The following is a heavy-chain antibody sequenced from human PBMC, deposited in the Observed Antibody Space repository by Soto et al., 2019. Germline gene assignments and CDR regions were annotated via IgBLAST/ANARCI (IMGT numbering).Heavy chain of an antibody. CDR3: ARFDDSKRYFQH. CDR1: GGTFSSYT. D-gene: IGHD3-22*01. CDR2: IIPILGIA. Sequence: SVKVSCKASGGTFSSYTISWVRQAPGQGLEWMGRIIPILGIANYAQKFQGRVTITADKSTSTAYMELSSLRSEDTAVYYCARFDDSKRYFQHWGQGTLVTVSS. J-gene: IGHJ1*01. V-gene: IGHV1-69*02.